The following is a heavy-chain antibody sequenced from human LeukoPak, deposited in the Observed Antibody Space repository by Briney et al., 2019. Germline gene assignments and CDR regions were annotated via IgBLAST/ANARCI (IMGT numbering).Heavy chain of an antibody. Sequence: SETLSLTSTGSGGSISSYYWSWLRQPPGKGLEWVGDIYYSGSTNYNPSLKSRLTISVDTSKNPISPKLSYVTAADTDVYYCARASITMRNYYYYYMDVGGKGTTVTISS. V-gene: IGHV4-59*01. J-gene: IGHJ6*03. CDR2: IYYSGST. CDR1: GGSISSYY. CDR3: ARASITMRNYYYYYMDV. D-gene: IGHD3-22*01.